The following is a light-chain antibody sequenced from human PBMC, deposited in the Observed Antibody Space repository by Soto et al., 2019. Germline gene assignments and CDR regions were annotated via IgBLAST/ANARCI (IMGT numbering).Light chain of an antibody. J-gene: IGLJ2*01. CDR2: EVS. CDR1: SSDVGGYNY. Sequence: QSALTQPASVSGSPGQSITISCTGTSSDVGGYNYVSWYQQHPGKAPKLMIYEVSNRPSEVSNRFSGSKSGNTASLTISGLQAEDEGNYYCSSYTSGSTLMVFGGGTQLTVL. V-gene: IGLV2-14*01. CDR3: SSYTSGSTLMV.